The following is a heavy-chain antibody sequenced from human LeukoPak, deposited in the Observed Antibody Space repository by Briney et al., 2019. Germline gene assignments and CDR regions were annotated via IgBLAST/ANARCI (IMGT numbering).Heavy chain of an antibody. V-gene: IGHV3-7*01. CDR3: ASSSRGEQWLVHRRYFQH. J-gene: IGHJ1*01. CDR2: IKQDGSEK. CDR1: GFTFSSSW. D-gene: IGHD6-19*01. Sequence: PGGSLRLSCAASGFTFSSSWMNWVRQAPGKGLEWVASIKQDGSEKYYVDSVKGRFTISRDNAKNSLYLQMNSLRAEDTAVYYCASSSRGEQWLVHRRYFQHWGQGTLVTVSS.